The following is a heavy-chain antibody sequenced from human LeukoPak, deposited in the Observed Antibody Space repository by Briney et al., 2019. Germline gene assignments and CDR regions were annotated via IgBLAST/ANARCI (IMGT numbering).Heavy chain of an antibody. CDR3: ARRGSIAAAGTGDYYYMDV. D-gene: IGHD6-13*01. V-gene: IGHV4-39*01. J-gene: IGHJ6*03. Sequence: ASETLSLTCTVSGGSISGSSYYWGWIRQPPGKGLEWIGSIYYSGSTYYNPSLKSRVTISVDTSKNQFSLKLSSVTAADTAVYYCARRGSIAAAGTGDYYYMDVWGKGTTVTISS. CDR2: IYYSGST. CDR1: GGSISGSSYY.